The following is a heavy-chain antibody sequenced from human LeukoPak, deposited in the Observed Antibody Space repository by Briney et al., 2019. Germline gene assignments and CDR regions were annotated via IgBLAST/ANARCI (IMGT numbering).Heavy chain of an antibody. D-gene: IGHD6-19*01. CDR3: ARAGYSSGWVSGR. V-gene: IGHV3-21*01. Sequence: GGSLRLSCAASGFTFSSYSMKWVRQAPGKGLEWVSSISSSSSYIYYADSVKGRFTISRDNAKNSLYLQMNSLRAEDTAVYYCARAGYSSGWVSGRWGQGTLVTVSS. CDR2: ISSSSSYI. J-gene: IGHJ4*02. CDR1: GFTFSSYS.